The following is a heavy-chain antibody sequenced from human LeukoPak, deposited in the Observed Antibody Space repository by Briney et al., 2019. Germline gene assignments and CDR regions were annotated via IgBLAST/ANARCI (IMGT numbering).Heavy chain of an antibody. CDR3: AKIIIAVAGRGFDY. J-gene: IGHJ4*02. V-gene: IGHV3-23*01. CDR1: GFTFSSYG. Sequence: GGTLRLSCAASGFTFSSYGMSWVRQAPGKGLEWVSAISGSGGSTYYADSVKGRFTISRDNSKNTLYLQMNSLRAEDTAVYYCAKIIIAVAGRGFDYWGQGTLVTVSS. CDR2: ISGSGGST. D-gene: IGHD6-19*01.